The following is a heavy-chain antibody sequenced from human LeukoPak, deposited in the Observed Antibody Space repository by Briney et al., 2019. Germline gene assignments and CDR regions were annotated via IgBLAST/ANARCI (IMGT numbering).Heavy chain of an antibody. CDR1: GYTFTGYY. CDR3: VRCPSVDPDYYYGMDV. J-gene: IGHJ6*02. V-gene: IGHV1-2*02. Sequence: ASVKVSCKASGYTFTGYYLHWVRQAPGQGLEWMGWINPHSGGTHYAQQFQGRVTMTRDMSISTAYMELSRLRSDDTAVYYCVRCPSVDPDYYYGMDVWGQGTTVTVSS. CDR2: INPHSGGT.